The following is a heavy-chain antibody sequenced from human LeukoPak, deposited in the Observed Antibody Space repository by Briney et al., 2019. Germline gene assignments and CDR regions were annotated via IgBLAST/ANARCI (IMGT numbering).Heavy chain of an antibody. CDR2: MFWDGDK. V-gene: IGHV2-5*02. J-gene: IGHJ4*02. CDR1: GFSVTTNGVG. CDR3: AHSHRRPGCSGGNCYYFDY. Sequence: SGPTLVKPTQTLPLTCTFTGFSVTTNGVGVGWIRQPPGKALEWLAIMFWDGDKRYNASLRSRLTLTSDTSKNQVVLTMTNMDPVDTVTYFCAHSHRRPGCSGGNCYYFDYWGQGILVAVST. D-gene: IGHD2-21*01.